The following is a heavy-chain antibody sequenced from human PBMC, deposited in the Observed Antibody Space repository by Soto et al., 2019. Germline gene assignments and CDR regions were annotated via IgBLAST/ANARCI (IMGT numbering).Heavy chain of an antibody. D-gene: IGHD2-21*01. V-gene: IGHV1-8*01. Sequence: ASVKVSCKASGYTFTSYDINWLRQATGQGLEWMGWMNPNSGNTGYAQKFQGRVTMTRNTSISTAYMELSSLRSEDTAVYYCARTDGGNWIVLRAYYYGMDVWGQGTTVTVSS. CDR3: ARTDGGNWIVLRAYYYGMDV. CDR1: GYTFTSYD. J-gene: IGHJ6*01. CDR2: MNPNSGNT.